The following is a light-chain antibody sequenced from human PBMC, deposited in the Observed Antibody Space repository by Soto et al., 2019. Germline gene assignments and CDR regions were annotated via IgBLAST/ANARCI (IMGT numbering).Light chain of an antibody. CDR3: SSFAGTNSFV. Sequence: QSALTQPASVSGSPGQSITISCTGTSSDVGGYNYVSWYQQHPGKAPKLMIYEVSNRPSGVSNRFSGSKSGNTASLTVSGLQADDEGHYYCSSFAGTNSFVFGTGTKVTVL. CDR2: EVS. CDR1: SSDVGGYNY. J-gene: IGLJ1*01. V-gene: IGLV2-14*01.